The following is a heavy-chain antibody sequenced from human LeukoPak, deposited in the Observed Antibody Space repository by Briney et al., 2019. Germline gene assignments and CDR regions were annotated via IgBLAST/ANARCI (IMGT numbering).Heavy chain of an antibody. CDR2: INPNSGGT. Sequence: ASVKVSCRASGYTFAGYYMHWVRQAPGRGLEWMGWINPNSGGTNYAQKFQGRVTMTRDTSISTAYMELSRLRSDDTAVYYCAPSGTYRSTDYYFDYWGQGTLVTVSS. J-gene: IGHJ4*02. V-gene: IGHV1-2*02. CDR1: GYTFAGYY. CDR3: APSGTYRSTDYYFDY. D-gene: IGHD1-26*01.